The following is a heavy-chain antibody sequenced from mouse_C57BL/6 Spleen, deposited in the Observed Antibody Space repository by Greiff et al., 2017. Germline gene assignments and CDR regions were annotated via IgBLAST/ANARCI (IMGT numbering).Heavy chain of an antibody. Sequence: QVQLQQPGAELVKPGASVKLSCKASGYTFTSYWMHWVKQRPGQGLEWIGMIHPNSGSTNYNEKFKSKATLTVDKSSSTAYMQLSSLTSEDSAVYYCARGTFTTVDPRWYFDVWGTGTTVTVSS. CDR3: ARGTFTTVDPRWYFDV. J-gene: IGHJ1*03. V-gene: IGHV1-64*01. CDR1: GYTFTSYW. D-gene: IGHD1-1*01. CDR2: IHPNSGST.